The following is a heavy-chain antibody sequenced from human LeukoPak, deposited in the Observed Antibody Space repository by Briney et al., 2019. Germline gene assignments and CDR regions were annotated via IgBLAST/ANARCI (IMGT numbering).Heavy chain of an antibody. CDR2: ISGRGGIT. V-gene: IGHV3-23*01. CDR1: GFTFSSYT. J-gene: IGHJ4*02. D-gene: IGHD3-9*01. CDR3: AKDFVHFDSRGYYFDY. Sequence: GGSLRLSCAASGFTFSSYTVAWVRQAPGKGPEWLSGISGRGGITYYADSVKGRFTISRDDSKDTLYLQMNSLRPEDTAKYFCAKDFVHFDSRGYYFDYWCRGTVVTVSS.